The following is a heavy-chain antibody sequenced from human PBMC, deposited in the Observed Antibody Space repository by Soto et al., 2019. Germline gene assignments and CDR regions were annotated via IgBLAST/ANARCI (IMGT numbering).Heavy chain of an antibody. CDR1: GFTFSSYD. D-gene: IGHD6-19*01. Sequence: HPGGSLRLSCAASGFTFSSYDMHWVRQATGKGLEWVSAIGTAGDPYYPGSVKGRFTISRENAKNSLYLQMNSLRAGDTAVYYCARALGAVAGTNHGSYGMDVWGQGTTVTVSS. CDR3: ARALGAVAGTNHGSYGMDV. V-gene: IGHV3-13*05. CDR2: IGTAGDP. J-gene: IGHJ6*02.